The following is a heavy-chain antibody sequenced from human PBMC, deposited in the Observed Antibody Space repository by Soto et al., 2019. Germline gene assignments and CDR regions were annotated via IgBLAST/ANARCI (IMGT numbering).Heavy chain of an antibody. CDR3: AREGEGYSSSWGGVDY. CDR2: ISAYNGNT. J-gene: IGHJ4*02. CDR1: GYSFTSYG. V-gene: IGHV1-18*01. Sequence: QVQLVQSGAEVKKPGASVKVSCKASGYSFTSYGISWVRQAPGQGLEWMGWISAYNGNTNYAQKHEGRDTMTTHTSTSTAYMELRSLRSDDTAVYYCAREGEGYSSSWGGVDYWGQGTLVTVSS. D-gene: IGHD6-13*01.